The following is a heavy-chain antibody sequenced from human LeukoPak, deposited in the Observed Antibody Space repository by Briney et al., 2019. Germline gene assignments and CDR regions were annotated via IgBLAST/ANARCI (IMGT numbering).Heavy chain of an antibody. V-gene: IGHV4-34*01. CDR3: ASGRDCSSTSCYTGGIYY. CDR2: INHSGST. Sequence: SKTLSLTCAVYGGSFSGYYWSWIRQPPGKGLEWIGEINHSGSTNYNPSLKSRVTISVDTSKNQFSLKLSSVTAADTAVYYCASGRDCSSTSCYTGGIYYWGQGTLVTVSS. D-gene: IGHD2-2*02. J-gene: IGHJ4*02. CDR1: GGSFSGYY.